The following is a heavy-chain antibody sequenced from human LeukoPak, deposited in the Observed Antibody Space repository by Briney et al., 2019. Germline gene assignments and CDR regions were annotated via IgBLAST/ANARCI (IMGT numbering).Heavy chain of an antibody. CDR3: ARGLYDSSGYYYVDY. D-gene: IGHD3-22*01. Sequence: TSETLSLTCTVPGGSISSYYWSWIRQPAGKGLEWIGRIFTSGSTNYNPSLKSRVTMSVDTSKNQLSLKLSSVTAADTAVYYCARGLYDSSGYYYVDYWGQGTLVTVSS. J-gene: IGHJ4*02. CDR1: GGSISSYY. V-gene: IGHV4-4*07. CDR2: IFTSGST.